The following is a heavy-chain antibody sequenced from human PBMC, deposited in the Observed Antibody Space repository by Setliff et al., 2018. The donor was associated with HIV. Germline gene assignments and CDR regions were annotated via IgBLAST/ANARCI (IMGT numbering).Heavy chain of an antibody. CDR1: GGSISTYY. D-gene: IGHD2-8*01. Sequence: PSETLSLTCTVSGGSISTYYWSWIRQSPGKGLEWIGYVYYSGSTNYNPSLKSRVTISVDTSKNQFSLKLSSVTTADTAVYYCARKHLFNVFDYWGQGTLVTVS. J-gene: IGHJ4*02. V-gene: IGHV4-59*01. CDR3: ARKHLFNVFDY. CDR2: VYYSGST.